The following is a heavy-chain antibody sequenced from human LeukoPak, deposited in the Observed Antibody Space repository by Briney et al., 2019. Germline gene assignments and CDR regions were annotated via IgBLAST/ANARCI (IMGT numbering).Heavy chain of an antibody. CDR3: AREGVPAANSAEYFQH. J-gene: IGHJ1*01. D-gene: IGHD2-2*01. CDR1: GYTFTSYY. V-gene: IGHV1-46*01. CDR2: INPSGGST. Sequence: GASVTVSCKASGYTFTSYYLHWVRQAPGQGRAWMGIINPSGGSTSYAQQFQGRVTITRDTSTSTVYMQLSSMRSEDTAVYYCAREGVPAANSAEYFQHWGQGTLVTVSS.